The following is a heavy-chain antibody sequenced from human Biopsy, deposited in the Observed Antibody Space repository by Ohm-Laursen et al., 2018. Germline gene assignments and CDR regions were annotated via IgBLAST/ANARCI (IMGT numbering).Heavy chain of an antibody. CDR2: IYGGGSPV. V-gene: IGHV3-48*03. CDR1: GFAFNPYK. Sequence: SLRLSCTASGFAFNPYKMNWVRQAPGKGMEWISYIYGGGSPVSYADSVKGRFTISRDNAQNSLYLHMNSLRAEDTAVYYCARLNSGTYDASDLWGQGTMVIVSS. CDR3: ARLNSGTYDASDL. D-gene: IGHD1-26*01. J-gene: IGHJ3*01.